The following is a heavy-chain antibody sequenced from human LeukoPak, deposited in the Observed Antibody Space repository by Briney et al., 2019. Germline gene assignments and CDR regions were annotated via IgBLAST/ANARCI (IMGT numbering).Heavy chain of an antibody. CDR2: ISYGGSNK. Sequence: GGSLRLSCAASGFTFSSYAMHWVRQAPGKGLEWVAVISYGGSNKYYADSVKGRFTISRDNSKNTLYLQMNSLRAEDTAVYYCARRPERYFDWLLFLDAFDIWGQGTMVTVSS. CDR1: GFTFSSYA. CDR3: ARRPERYFDWLLFLDAFDI. V-gene: IGHV3-30*04. J-gene: IGHJ3*02. D-gene: IGHD3-9*01.